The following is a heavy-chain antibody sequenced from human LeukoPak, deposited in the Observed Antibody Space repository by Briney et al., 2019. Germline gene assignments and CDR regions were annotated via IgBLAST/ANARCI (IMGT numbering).Heavy chain of an antibody. V-gene: IGHV4-59*01. D-gene: IGHD3-22*01. CDR3: ARDPMIVGREAF. J-gene: IGHJ3*01. Sequence: PSEALSLTCTVSGASISGYYWNWIRQPPGKGLEWIGYMSYSGSTNYNPSLRSRVTISLDTSKNHFSLKLSSVTAADTAVYYCARDPMIVGREAFWGQGTMVIVSS. CDR1: GASISGYY. CDR2: MSYSGST.